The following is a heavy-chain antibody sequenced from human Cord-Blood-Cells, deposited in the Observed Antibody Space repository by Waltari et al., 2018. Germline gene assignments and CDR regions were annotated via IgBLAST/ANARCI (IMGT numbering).Heavy chain of an antibody. Sequence: QVQLVQSGAEVKKPGASVKVSCKASGYTSTSSAMPWVRQAPGPRLEWMGWINAGNGNTKYSQKFQGRVTTTRDTSASTAYMELSSLRSEDTAVYYCARVRLVRNWNYYYGMDVWGQGTTVTVSS. CDR1: GYTSTSSA. V-gene: IGHV1-3*01. CDR2: INAGNGNT. CDR3: ARVRLVRNWNYYYGMDV. D-gene: IGHD1-1*01. J-gene: IGHJ6*02.